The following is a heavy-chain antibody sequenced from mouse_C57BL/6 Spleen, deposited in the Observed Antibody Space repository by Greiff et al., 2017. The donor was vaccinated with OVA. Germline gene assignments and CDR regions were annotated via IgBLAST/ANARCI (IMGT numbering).Heavy chain of an antibody. V-gene: IGHV1-62-2*01. CDR1: GYTFTEYT. CDR3: ARHEDDGYYSYYFDY. D-gene: IGHD2-3*01. Sequence: QVHVKQSGAELVKPGASVKLSCKASGYTFTEYTIHWVKQRSGQGLEWIGWFYPGSGSIKYNEKFKDKATLTADKSSSTVYMELSRLTSEDSAVYFCARHEDDGYYSYYFDYWGQGTTLTVSS. J-gene: IGHJ2*01. CDR2: FYPGSGSI.